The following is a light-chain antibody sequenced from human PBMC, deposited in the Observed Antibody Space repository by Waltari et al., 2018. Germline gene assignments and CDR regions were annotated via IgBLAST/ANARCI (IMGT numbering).Light chain of an antibody. CDR1: PPNIGSNY. Sequence: QSVLTQPPSVSAAPGQRVTISCSGSPPNIGSNYVSWYQQFPGTAPKLLIYENDKRSSGIPDRFSASTSGTSATLGITGLHSGDEADYYCGTWDNSLRAGVFGGGTKLTVL. J-gene: IGLJ2*01. CDR2: END. V-gene: IGLV1-51*02. CDR3: GTWDNSLRAGV.